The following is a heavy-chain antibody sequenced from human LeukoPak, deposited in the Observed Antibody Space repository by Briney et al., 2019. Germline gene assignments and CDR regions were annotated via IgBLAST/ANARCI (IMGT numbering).Heavy chain of an antibody. CDR2: FSAYNGNT. Sequence: ASVEVSCKASGYTFTSYGISWVRQAPGQGLEWMGWFSAYNGNTNYAQKLQGRVTMTTDTSTSTAYMELRSLRSDDTAVYYCARGVVVPAAIFDYMDVWGKGTTVTVSS. CDR3: ARGVVVPAAIFDYMDV. CDR1: GYTFTSYG. J-gene: IGHJ6*03. D-gene: IGHD2-2*02. V-gene: IGHV1-18*01.